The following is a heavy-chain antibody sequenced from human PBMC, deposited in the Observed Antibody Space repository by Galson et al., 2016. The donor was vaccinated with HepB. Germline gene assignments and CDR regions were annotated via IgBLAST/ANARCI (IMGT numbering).Heavy chain of an antibody. J-gene: IGHJ3*02. Sequence: ETLSLTCTIYGGSFSGYYWSWIRQVPEKGLEWIGEIVHSGTTSYNPSLQSRVTISVDTSKNQFSLRLTSVTAADTAIYYCATRRPVGPFDIWGQGTMVTVSS. D-gene: IGHD1-26*01. CDR1: GGSFSGYY. CDR2: IVHSGTT. CDR3: ATRRPVGPFDI. V-gene: IGHV4-34*12.